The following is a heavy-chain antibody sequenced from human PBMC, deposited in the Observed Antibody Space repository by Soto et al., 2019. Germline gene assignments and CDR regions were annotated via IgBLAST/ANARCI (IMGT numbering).Heavy chain of an antibody. J-gene: IGHJ4*02. CDR1: GYKFSDYG. Sequence: GASVKVSCTASGYKFSDYGISWVRQAPGQGLKWMGWVSTYNGNTYSAQNFQGRVTLTRDTSTNTAYMELRSLTSDDTAVYYCARDMRATTGWTSYLDDRGQGTLVT. CDR2: VSTYNGNT. V-gene: IGHV1-18*01. D-gene: IGHD2-2*01. CDR3: ARDMRATTGWTSYLDD.